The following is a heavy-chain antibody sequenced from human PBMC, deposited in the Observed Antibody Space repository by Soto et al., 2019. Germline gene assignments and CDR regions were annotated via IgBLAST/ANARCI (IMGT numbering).Heavy chain of an antibody. J-gene: IGHJ4*02. Sequence: EVQLLESGGGLVQPGGSLRLSCAASGFSFSTYGMSWVRQAPGKGPEWVSSICADEARTYYADSVKGRFTISRDNSKNTLNLQVNSLRAEDTAIYYCAKLQGASCYGLADYWGQGTLVTVSS. CDR2: ICADEART. D-gene: IGHD2-2*01. CDR1: GFSFSTYG. CDR3: AKLQGASCYGLADY. V-gene: IGHV3-23*01.